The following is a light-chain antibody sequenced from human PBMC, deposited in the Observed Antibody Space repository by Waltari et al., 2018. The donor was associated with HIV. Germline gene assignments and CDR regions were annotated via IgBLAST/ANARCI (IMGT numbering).Light chain of an antibody. V-gene: IGKV3-20*01. CDR3: QHYGSCPFT. CDR2: GAS. J-gene: IGKJ3*01. Sequence: EIVLTQSPGTLSLSPGERATLSCRASQSVSSSYVAWYQQKPGQAPRLVMYGASSRATGLPDRFSDSGSGADLTLTISRLEPGNIAVYYYQHYGSCPFTFGPGTKVDIK. CDR1: QSVSSSY.